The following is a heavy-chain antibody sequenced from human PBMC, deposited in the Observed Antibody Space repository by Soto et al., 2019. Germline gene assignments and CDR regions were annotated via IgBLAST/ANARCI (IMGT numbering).Heavy chain of an antibody. CDR3: ARSGDRQDYFAY. CDR1: GGSISSGGYY. V-gene: IGHV4-31*03. D-gene: IGHD1-26*01. J-gene: IGHJ4*02. Sequence: PSETLSLTCTVSGGSISSGGYYWSWIRQHPGKGLEWIGHIYYSGSTYYNPSLKSRVTISVDTSKNQFSLNLSSLTAADTAVYYCARSGDRQDYFAYWGQGTLVTVSS. CDR2: IYYSGST.